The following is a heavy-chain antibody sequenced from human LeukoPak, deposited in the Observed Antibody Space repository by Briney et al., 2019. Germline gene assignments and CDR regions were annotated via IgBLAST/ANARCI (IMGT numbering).Heavy chain of an antibody. CDR2: ISYDGSNK. Sequence: GGSLRLSCAASGFTFSSYAMHWVRQAPGKGLEWVAVISYDGSNKYYADSVKGRFTISRDNSKNTLYLQMNSLRAEDTAVYYCARDFGYCSGGSCYRYFDYWGQGTLVTVPS. CDR3: ARDFGYCSGGSCYRYFDY. D-gene: IGHD2-15*01. J-gene: IGHJ4*02. CDR1: GFTFSSYA. V-gene: IGHV3-30*04.